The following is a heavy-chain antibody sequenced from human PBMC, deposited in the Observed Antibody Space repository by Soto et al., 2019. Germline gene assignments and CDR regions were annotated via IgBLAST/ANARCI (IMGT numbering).Heavy chain of an antibody. CDR2: IYHSGST. V-gene: IGHV4-30-2*01. CDR3: ASSTVTQYYYYGMDV. Sequence: PSETLSLTCAVSGGSISSGGYSWSWILQPPGKGLEWIGYIYHSGSTYYNPSLKSRVTISVDRSKNQFSLKLSSVTAADTAVYYCASSTVTQYYYYGMDVWGQGTTVTVSS. CDR1: GGSISSGGYS. D-gene: IGHD4-17*01. J-gene: IGHJ6*02.